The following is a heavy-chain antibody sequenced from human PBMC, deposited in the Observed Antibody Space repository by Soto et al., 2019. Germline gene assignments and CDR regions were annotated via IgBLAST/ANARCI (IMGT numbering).Heavy chain of an antibody. Sequence: SETLSLTCSVSGASMSSYFWSWIRQPPGKGLEWIGYIYYSRSTDYNPSLKSRISMSVDISKNQFCLKLTSVTAADTAEYYCGRHSPYTSGWYYFAYWGLETLVTVSS. V-gene: IGHV4-59*08. J-gene: IGHJ4*02. D-gene: IGHD6-19*01. CDR1: GASMSSYF. CDR2: IYYSRST. CDR3: GRHSPYTSGWYYFAY.